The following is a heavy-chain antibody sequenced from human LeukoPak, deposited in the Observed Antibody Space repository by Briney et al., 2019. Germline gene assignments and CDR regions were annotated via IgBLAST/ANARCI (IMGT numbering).Heavy chain of an antibody. CDR2: ISSSGSTI. J-gene: IGHJ4*02. D-gene: IGHD3-22*01. CDR3: AKDPPRYYYDSSGMD. CDR1: GFTFSSYE. Sequence: GGSLRLSCAASGFTFSSYEMNWVRQAPGKGLEWVSYISSSGSTIYYADSVKGRFTISRDNAKNSLSLQMNSLRAEDTAVYYCAKDPPRYYYDSSGMDWGQGTLVTVSS. V-gene: IGHV3-48*03.